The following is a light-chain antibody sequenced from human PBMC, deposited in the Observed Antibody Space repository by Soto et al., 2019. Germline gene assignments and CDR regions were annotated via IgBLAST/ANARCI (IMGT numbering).Light chain of an antibody. CDR2: GAS. J-gene: IGKJ1*01. Sequence: TQSTDTLSVSPGEKATLSCRASQSVSSNLAWYQQKPGQAPRLLIYGASTRATGIPARFSGSGSGTEFTLTISSLQSEDFAVYYCQQYNNWPPWTFGQRTMVDVK. CDR3: QQYNNWPPWT. V-gene: IGKV3-15*01. CDR1: QSVSSN.